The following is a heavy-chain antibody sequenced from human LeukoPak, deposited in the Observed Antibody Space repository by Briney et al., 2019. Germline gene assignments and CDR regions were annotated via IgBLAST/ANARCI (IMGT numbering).Heavy chain of an antibody. CDR1: GYTFTDYY. V-gene: IGHV1-69*13. Sequence: SVKVSCKASGYTFTDYYMHWVRQAPGQGLEWMGGIIPIFGSSNYAQKFQGRVTITADESTTTAYMELSSLRSEDTAVYYCARVTHTELSTWFDPWGQGTLVTVSS. D-gene: IGHD5-18*01. CDR3: ARVTHTELSTWFDP. J-gene: IGHJ5*02. CDR2: IIPIFGSS.